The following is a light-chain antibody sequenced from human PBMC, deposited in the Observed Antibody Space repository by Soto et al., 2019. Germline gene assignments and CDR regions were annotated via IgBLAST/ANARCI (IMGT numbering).Light chain of an antibody. Sequence: EKVMTQSPATLSVSPGERATLSCRASQSVKSRLAWYQQKPGQAPRLLIYDAFTRANGIPARFSGSASGTEFTLTISNLQSEDFAVYYCQQDDECPLTLGGGPKVEIK. CDR1: QSVKSR. CDR3: QQDDECPLT. CDR2: DAF. V-gene: IGKV3-15*01. J-gene: IGKJ4*01.